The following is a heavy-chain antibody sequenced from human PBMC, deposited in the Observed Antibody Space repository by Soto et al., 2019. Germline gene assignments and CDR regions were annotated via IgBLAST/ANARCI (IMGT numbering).Heavy chain of an antibody. J-gene: IGHJ4*02. CDR1: GYTFTSYA. V-gene: IGHV1-3*01. CDR3: ARDASGYDWIFDY. D-gene: IGHD5-12*01. Sequence: ASVKVSCKASGYTFTSYAMQWVRQAPGQRLEWMGWINAGNGNTKYSQKFQGRVTITRDTSASTAYMELSSLRSEDTAVYYCARDASGYDWIFDYWGQGTLVTVSS. CDR2: INAGNGNT.